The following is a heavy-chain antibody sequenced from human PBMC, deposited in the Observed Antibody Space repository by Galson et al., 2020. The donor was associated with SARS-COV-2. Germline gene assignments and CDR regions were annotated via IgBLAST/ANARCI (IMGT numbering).Heavy chain of an antibody. J-gene: IGHJ6*02. CDR3: ARTRADYDFWSGNYYYYGMDV. V-gene: IGHV3-7*03. D-gene: IGHD3-3*01. Sequence: GGSLRLSCAASGFTFSSYWMSWVRQAPGKGLEWVANIKQDGSEKYYVDSVKGRFTISRDNAKNSLYLQMNSLRAEDTAVYYCARTRADYDFWSGNYYYYGMDVWGQGTTVTVSS. CDR1: GFTFSSYW. CDR2: IKQDGSEK.